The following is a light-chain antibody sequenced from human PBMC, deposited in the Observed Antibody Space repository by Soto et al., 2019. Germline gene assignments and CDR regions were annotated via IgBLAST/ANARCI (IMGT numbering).Light chain of an antibody. CDR1: QSVSSN. J-gene: IGKJ2*01. CDR3: QQYNNWPPDT. Sequence: EIVMTQSPATLSVSPGERATLSCRASQSVSSNLAWYQQKPGQAPRLLIYGASTRAIGIPARFSGSRSGTEFTLTISSLQSEDFAVYYCQQYNNWPPDTFGQGTKLEIK. CDR2: GAS. V-gene: IGKV3-15*01.